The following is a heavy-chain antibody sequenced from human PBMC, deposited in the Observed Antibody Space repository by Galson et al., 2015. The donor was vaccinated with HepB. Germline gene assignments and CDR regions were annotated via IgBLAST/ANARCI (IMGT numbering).Heavy chain of an antibody. CDR3: ARGMGPLDY. CDR1: GGTFSSYA. D-gene: IGHD1-26*01. J-gene: IGHJ4*02. CDR2: IIPILGIA. V-gene: IGHV1-69*04. Sequence: SVKVSCKASGGTFSSYAISWVRQAPGQGLEWMGRIIPILGIANYAQKFQGRVTITADKSTSTACMELSSLRSEDTAVYYCARGMGPLDYWGQGTLVTVSS.